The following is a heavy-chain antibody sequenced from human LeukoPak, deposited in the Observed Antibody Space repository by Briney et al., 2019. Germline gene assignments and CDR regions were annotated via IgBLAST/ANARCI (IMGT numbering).Heavy chain of an antibody. CDR1: GGTFSSYA. V-gene: IGHV1-69*04. D-gene: IGHD1-26*01. CDR3: ARAKVGATPYDY. Sequence: SVKVSCKAFGGTFSSYAISWVRQAPGQGLEWMGRIIPILGIANYAQKFQGRVTITADKSTSTAYMELSSLRSEDTAVYYCARAKVGATPYDYWGQGTLVTVSS. CDR2: IIPILGIA. J-gene: IGHJ4*02.